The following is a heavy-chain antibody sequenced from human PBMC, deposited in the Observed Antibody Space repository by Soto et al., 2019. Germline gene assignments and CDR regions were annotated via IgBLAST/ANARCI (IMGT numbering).Heavy chain of an antibody. J-gene: IGHJ4*02. CDR1: GFTFSSYA. D-gene: IGHD3-22*01. CDR2: ISGSCGST. Sequence: GESLKISCAASGFTFSSYAMSWVRQAPGKGLEWVSAISGSCGSTYYADSVKGRFTISRDNSKNTLYLQMNSLRAEDTAVYYCANQSGDYYDSSGSYYFDYWGQGTLVTVSS. V-gene: IGHV3-23*01. CDR3: ANQSGDYYDSSGSYYFDY.